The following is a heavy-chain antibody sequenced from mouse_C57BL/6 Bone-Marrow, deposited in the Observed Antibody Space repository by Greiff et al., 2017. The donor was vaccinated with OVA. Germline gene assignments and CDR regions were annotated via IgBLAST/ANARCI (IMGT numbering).Heavy chain of an antibody. CDR3: ARGDAGFAY. CDR2: INPNNGGT. CDR1: GYTFTDYN. D-gene: IGHD3-3*01. J-gene: IGHJ3*01. V-gene: IGHV1-18*01. Sequence: VQLKQSGPELVKPGASVKIPCKASGYTFTDYNMDWVKQSHGKSLEWIGDINPNNGGTIYNQKFKGKATLTVDKSSSTAYMELRSLTSEDTAVYYCARGDAGFAYWGQGTLVTVSA.